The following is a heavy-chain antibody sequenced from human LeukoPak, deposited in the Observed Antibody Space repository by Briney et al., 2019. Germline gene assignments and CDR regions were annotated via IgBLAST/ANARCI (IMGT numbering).Heavy chain of an antibody. CDR3: ARDHGDYGGYYFDY. CDR2: IKQDGSEK. CDR1: GFTFSSYW. V-gene: IGHV3-7*01. Sequence: PGGSLRLSCAASGFTFSSYWMSWVRQAPGKGLEWVANIKQDGSEKYYVDSVKGRFTISRDNAKNSLYLQMNSLRAEDTAVYYCARDHGDYGGYYFDYWGQGTLVTVSS. J-gene: IGHJ4*02. D-gene: IGHD4-17*01.